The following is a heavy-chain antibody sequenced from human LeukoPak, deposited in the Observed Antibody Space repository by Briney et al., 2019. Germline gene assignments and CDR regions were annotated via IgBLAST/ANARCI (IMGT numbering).Heavy chain of an antibody. Sequence: GGSLRLSCAASGFTFSSYGMHWVRQAPGKGLEWVAVISYDGSNKYYADSVKGRFTISRDNSKNTLYLQMNSLRAEDTAVYYCANDRPPGYSSSWYYFDYWGQGTLVTVSS. V-gene: IGHV3-30*18. CDR3: ANDRPPGYSSSWYYFDY. CDR1: GFTFSSYG. D-gene: IGHD6-13*01. CDR2: ISYDGSNK. J-gene: IGHJ4*02.